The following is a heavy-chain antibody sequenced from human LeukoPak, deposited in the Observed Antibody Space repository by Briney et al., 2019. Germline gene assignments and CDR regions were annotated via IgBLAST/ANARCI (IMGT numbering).Heavy chain of an antibody. CDR2: IVSSGGST. J-gene: IGHJ5*02. CDR1: GFTFSSYA. V-gene: IGHV3-23*01. CDR3: AKDVIVTSAAAGRVDYNWFDP. D-gene: IGHD6-13*01. Sequence: PGGSLRLSCAASGFTFSSYAMGWVRQAPGKGLEWVSDIVSSGGSTYYADSVKGRFTISRDNSKNTLYLQMSSLRAEDTAFYYCAKDVIVTSAAAGRVDYNWFDPWGQGTLVTVSS.